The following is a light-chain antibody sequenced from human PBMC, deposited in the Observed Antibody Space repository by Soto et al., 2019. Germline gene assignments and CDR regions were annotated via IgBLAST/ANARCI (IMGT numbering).Light chain of an antibody. J-gene: IGKJ4*01. CDR3: QQSYITPIT. CDR1: HTIGTY. V-gene: IGKV1-39*01. CDR2: AVS. Sequence: DIQMTQSPSSLSASVGDRVTITCRASHTIGTYVDWYQHKPGKAPTVVIYAVSTLQSGGPSRFSGSTSGTDFTLAISNLQPEDSATYYCQQSYITPITFGGGTKVEI.